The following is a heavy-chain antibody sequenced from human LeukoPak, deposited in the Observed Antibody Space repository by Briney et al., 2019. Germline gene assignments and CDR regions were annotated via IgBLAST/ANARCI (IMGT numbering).Heavy chain of an antibody. Sequence: GGSLRLSCAASGFTLSSYNINWVRQAPGKGLERVSFISSSSRYIYYADSVKGRFTISRDNAKSSLYLQMNSLRAEDTAVYYCARSHYCSGGSCYASDYWGQGTLVTVSS. D-gene: IGHD2-15*01. CDR2: ISSSSRYI. J-gene: IGHJ4*02. CDR3: ARSHYCSGGSCYASDY. V-gene: IGHV3-21*01. CDR1: GFTLSSYN.